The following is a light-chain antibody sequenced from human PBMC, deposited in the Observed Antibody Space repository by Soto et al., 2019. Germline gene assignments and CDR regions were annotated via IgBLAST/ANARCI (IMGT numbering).Light chain of an antibody. CDR2: KAS. V-gene: IGKV1-5*03. J-gene: IGKJ1*01. CDR3: QQYNSYSWT. Sequence: DIQMPQSPSTLSASVGDRVPITCRASQSISSWLAWYQQKPGKAPNLLIYKASSLESGVPSRFSGSGSGTEFTLTISSLQPDDFATYYCQQYNSYSWTFGQGTKVEIK. CDR1: QSISSW.